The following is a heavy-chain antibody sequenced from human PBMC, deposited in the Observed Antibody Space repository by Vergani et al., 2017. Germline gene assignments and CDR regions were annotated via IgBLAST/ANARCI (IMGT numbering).Heavy chain of an antibody. J-gene: IGHJ6*03. V-gene: IGHV3-30-3*01. CDR2: ISSDGSNK. D-gene: IGHD2-2*01. CDR3: ARDWGYCSSTSCRNTYYYYYMDV. CDR1: GFTFSSYA. Sequence: QVQLVESGGGVVQPERSLRLSCAASGFTFSSYAMHWVRQAPGKGLEWVAVISSDGSNKYYADSVKGRYTISRDNSKNTLYLQMNSLRAEDTAVYYCARDWGYCSSTSCRNTYYYYYMDVWGKGTTVTVSS.